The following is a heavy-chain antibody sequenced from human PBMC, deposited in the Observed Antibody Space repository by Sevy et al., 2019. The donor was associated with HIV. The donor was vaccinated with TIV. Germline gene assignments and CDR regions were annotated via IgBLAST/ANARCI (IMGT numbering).Heavy chain of an antibody. CDR1: GFTFITYD. D-gene: IGHD6-13*01. Sequence: QLGGSLKLSCAASGFTFITYDRHGVGQVAGEGWGGVSGMGTLLDTYYPASVKGRFIISRDNAKNSLFLQMNSLRAGDTAIYYCARACTAAGYKSGPIDAFDVWGQGTVVTVSS. J-gene: IGHJ3*01. V-gene: IGHV3-13*01. CDR2: MGTLLDT. CDR3: ARACTAAGYKSGPIDAFDV.